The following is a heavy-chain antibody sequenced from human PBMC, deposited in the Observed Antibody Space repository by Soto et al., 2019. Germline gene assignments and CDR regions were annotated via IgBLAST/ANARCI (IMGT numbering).Heavy chain of an antibody. D-gene: IGHD1-26*01. CDR2: IHPSGST. Sequence: QAHLQQWGAGVLKPSETLSLTCGVYGESCSGYYCSWTRQPPGKGLEWIGEIHPSGSTYYNPSLGTGVXXXLXSSKNQCSLKLNSVTAADTAVYYCARGEDDPQVGRTWGQGTLVTVSS. V-gene: IGHV4-34*02. J-gene: IGHJ5*02. CDR3: ARGEDDPQVGRT. CDR1: GESCSGYY.